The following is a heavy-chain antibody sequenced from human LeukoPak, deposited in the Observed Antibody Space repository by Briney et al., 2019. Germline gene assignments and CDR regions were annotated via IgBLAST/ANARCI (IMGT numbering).Heavy chain of an antibody. CDR1: GFTFSSYW. CDR2: ISGSGDDT. Sequence: GGSLRLSCAASGFTFSSYWMSWVRQAPGKGLEWVSTISGSGDDTYYADSVKGRFTISRDNSKNTLYLQMISLRAEDTAVYYCAKDRGSSGWNGLDYWGQGTLVTVSS. V-gene: IGHV3-23*01. D-gene: IGHD6-19*01. J-gene: IGHJ4*02. CDR3: AKDRGSSGWNGLDY.